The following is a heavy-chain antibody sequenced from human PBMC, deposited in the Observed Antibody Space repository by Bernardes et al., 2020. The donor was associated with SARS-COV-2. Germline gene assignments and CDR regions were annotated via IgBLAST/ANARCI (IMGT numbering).Heavy chain of an antibody. CDR2: IYPYDSDI. CDR1: GYSIPHYW. Sequence: GAFLKISCHGSGYSIPHYWIAWVRPVPGKGLEWMGLIYPYDSDIRYSPSFQGQVTISADKSINTVYLQWNRLEASDTAMYYCATSPILSGWPFDHWGQGTLITVSS. CDR3: ATSPILSGWPFDH. V-gene: IGHV5-51*01. D-gene: IGHD6-19*01. J-gene: IGHJ4*02.